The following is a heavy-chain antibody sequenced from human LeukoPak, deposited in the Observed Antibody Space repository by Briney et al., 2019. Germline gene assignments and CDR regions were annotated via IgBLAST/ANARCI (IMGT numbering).Heavy chain of an antibody. J-gene: IGHJ4*02. CDR1: GGSISSGGYY. CDR2: IYYSGST. CDR3: ARVGSGWFTVDY. Sequence: SQTLSLTCTVSGGSISSGGYYWSWTRQHPGKGLEWIGYIYYSGSTYYNPSLKSRVTISVDTSKNQFSLKLSSVTAADTAVYYCARVGSGWFTVDYWGQGTLVTVSS. D-gene: IGHD6-19*01. V-gene: IGHV4-31*03.